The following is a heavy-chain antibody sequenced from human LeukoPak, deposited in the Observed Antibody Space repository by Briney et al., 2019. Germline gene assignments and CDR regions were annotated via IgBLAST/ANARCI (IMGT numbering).Heavy chain of an antibody. D-gene: IGHD3-16*02. CDR1: GGTFSSYA. J-gene: IGHJ4*02. Sequence: SVKLSCKASGGTFSSYAISWVRQAPGQGLEWMGRIIPIFGTANYAQKFQGRVTITSAESTSTAYMELSSLRSEDTAVYYCARDLYDYVWGSYRYADYFDYWGQGTLVTVSS. CDR2: IIPIFGTA. CDR3: ARDLYDYVWGSYRYADYFDY. V-gene: IGHV1-69*15.